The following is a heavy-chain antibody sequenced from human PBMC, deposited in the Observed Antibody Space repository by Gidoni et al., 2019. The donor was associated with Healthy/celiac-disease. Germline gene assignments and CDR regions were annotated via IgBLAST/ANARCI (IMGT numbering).Heavy chain of an antibody. CDR2: IYQSGRT. D-gene: IGHD3-3*01. V-gene: IGHV4-38-2*01. CDR3: ARLGGFLEWSIDY. J-gene: IGHJ4*02. Sequence: QVHLQESGPGLVKPSATLSLTSAVSGHSISSGYYWGWTRQPPGKGLEWIGSIYQSGRTYYNPSLKSRVTISVDTSKNQFSLKLSSVTAADTAVYYCARLGGFLEWSIDYWGQGTLVNVSS. CDR1: GHSISSGYY.